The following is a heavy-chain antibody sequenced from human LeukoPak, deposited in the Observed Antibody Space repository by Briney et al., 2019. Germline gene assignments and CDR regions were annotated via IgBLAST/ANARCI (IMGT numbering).Heavy chain of an antibody. Sequence: GGSLRLSCAASGFTFRSYWMSWVRQAPGKGLEWVANIKQDGSEIYYVDSVKGRFTISRDNAKNSLYLQMNSLRAEDTAVYYCARLDNDGFFDYWGQGTLVTVSS. V-gene: IGHV3-7*01. CDR1: GFTFRSYW. CDR2: IKQDGSEI. D-gene: IGHD3-10*01. J-gene: IGHJ4*02. CDR3: ARLDNDGFFDY.